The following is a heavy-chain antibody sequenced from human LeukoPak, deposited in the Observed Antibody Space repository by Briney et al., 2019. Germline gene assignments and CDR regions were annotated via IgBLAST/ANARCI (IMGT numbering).Heavy chain of an antibody. D-gene: IGHD4-23*01. J-gene: IGHJ4*02. CDR1: GFTFDDYG. V-gene: IGHV3-7*01. Sequence: PGGSLRLSCAASGFTFDDYGMSWVRQAPGKGLEWVANIKEDGSEINYVDSVKGRFTISRDNAKNSLFLQMNSLRVEDTAVYYCARDRGYSSFDYWGQGTLVTVSS. CDR2: IKEDGSEI. CDR3: ARDRGYSSFDY.